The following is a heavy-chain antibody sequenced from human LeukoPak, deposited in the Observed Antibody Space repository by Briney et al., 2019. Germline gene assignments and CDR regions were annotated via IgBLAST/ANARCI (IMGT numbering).Heavy chain of an antibody. CDR3: ARTASCGTNCYSYFDY. V-gene: IGHV1-2*02. D-gene: IGHD2-21*01. J-gene: IGHJ4*02. Sequence: ASVKVSCKASGYTFTGYYIHWVRQAPGQGLELMGWINPNSGGTYYAQTFQARVTMTRDTSISTAYMELSRLRSDDTALYYRARTASCGTNCYSYFDYWGQGTLVTVSS. CDR1: GYTFTGYY. CDR2: INPNSGGT.